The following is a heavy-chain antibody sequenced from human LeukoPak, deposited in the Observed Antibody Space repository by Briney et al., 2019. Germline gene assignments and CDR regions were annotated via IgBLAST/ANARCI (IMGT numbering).Heavy chain of an antibody. D-gene: IGHD6-19*01. CDR3: ARDKGSGWYGAFDI. Sequence: WGSLRLSCAASGFTFDDYGMSWVRQAPGKGLEWASGINWNGGSTGYADSVKGRFTISRDNAKNSLYLQMNSLRAEDTALYYCARDKGSGWYGAFDIWGQGTMVTVSS. CDR1: GFTFDDYG. V-gene: IGHV3-20*04. CDR2: INWNGGST. J-gene: IGHJ3*02.